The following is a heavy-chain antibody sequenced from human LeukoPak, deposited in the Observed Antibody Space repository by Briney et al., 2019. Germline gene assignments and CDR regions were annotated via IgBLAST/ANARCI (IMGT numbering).Heavy chain of an antibody. CDR2: INHSGST. CDR1: GGSFNVYY. D-gene: IGHD6-6*01. Sequence: SETLSLTCALYGGSFNVYYWGWIRQPPGKGLEWIGEINHSGSTNYNPSLKSRVTISVDTSKNQFSLKLSSVTAADTAVYYCASLTRYSSSSILDYYYYGMDVWGQGTTVTVSS. J-gene: IGHJ6*02. CDR3: ASLTRYSSSSILDYYYYGMDV. V-gene: IGHV4-34*01.